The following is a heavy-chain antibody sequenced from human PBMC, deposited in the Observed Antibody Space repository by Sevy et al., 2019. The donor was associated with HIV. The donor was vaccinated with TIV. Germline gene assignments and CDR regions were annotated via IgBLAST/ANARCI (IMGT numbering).Heavy chain of an antibody. D-gene: IGHD3-22*01. CDR1: GFTFSSYS. J-gene: IGHJ4*02. Sequence: GESLKISCAASGFTFSSYSMNWVRQAPGKGLEWVSYISSSSSTIYYADSVKGRFTISRDNAKNSLYLQMNSLRDEDTAGYYCARDRKYYYDSSGYYGSGNYYFDYWGQGTLVTVSS. CDR3: ARDRKYYYDSSGYYGSGNYYFDY. V-gene: IGHV3-48*02. CDR2: ISSSSSTI.